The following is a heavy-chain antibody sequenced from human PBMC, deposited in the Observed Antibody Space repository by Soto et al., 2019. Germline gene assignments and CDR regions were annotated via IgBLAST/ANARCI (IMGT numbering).Heavy chain of an antibody. CDR1: GGSVSTSSYY. D-gene: IGHD2-15*01. CDR3: ASPPPLSDQTIEAEFFPH. J-gene: IGHJ1*01. CDR2: VYYTGST. V-gene: IGHV4-39*01. Sequence: QLQLQESGPGLVKPSETLSLTCTVSGGSVSTSSYYWGWIRQPPGRGLEWIGTVYYTGSTYYNPSLNNRVTTSVASSRNQFSLKRNSVTAADTAVYYCASPPPLSDQTIEAEFFPHWGHGTLVTVSS.